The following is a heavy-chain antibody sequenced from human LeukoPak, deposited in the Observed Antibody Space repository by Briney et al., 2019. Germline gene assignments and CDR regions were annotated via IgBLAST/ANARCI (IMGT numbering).Heavy chain of an antibody. CDR3: ARDVFGSEYPFDF. CDR1: GFTFSSYS. Sequence: SGGSLRLSCAASGFTFSSYSMNWVRQAPGKGLEWVSSISTSSSYIYYADSLKGRFTISRDNARNSLYLHMNSLRAEDTAVYYCARDVFGSEYPFDFWGQGTLVTVSS. D-gene: IGHD2-2*01. J-gene: IGHJ4*02. V-gene: IGHV3-21*01. CDR2: ISTSSSYI.